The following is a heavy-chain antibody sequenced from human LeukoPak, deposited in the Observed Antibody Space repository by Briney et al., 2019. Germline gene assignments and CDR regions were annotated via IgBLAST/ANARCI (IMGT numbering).Heavy chain of an antibody. Sequence: ASVKVSCKASGYTFTSYYMHWVRQAPGQGLEWMGIINPSGGSTSYAQKFQGRVTMTRDMSTSTVYMELSSLRSEDTAVYYCAREPRGTMIVVVTANDAFDIWGQGTMVTVSS. V-gene: IGHV1-46*01. J-gene: IGHJ3*02. CDR2: INPSGGST. D-gene: IGHD3-22*01. CDR3: AREPRGTMIVVVTANDAFDI. CDR1: GYTFTSYY.